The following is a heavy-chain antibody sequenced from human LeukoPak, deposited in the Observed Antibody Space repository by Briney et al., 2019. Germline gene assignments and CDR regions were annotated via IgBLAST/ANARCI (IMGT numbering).Heavy chain of an antibody. D-gene: IGHD2-2*01. Sequence: SETLSLTCSVSGGSLSGSYWSWIRQPAGERPEYIGRINFSGTTNYNPSLRSRVTLSMDTSKNQVSLDLSAVTAADTAVYYCAKLLLPASKGAFIIWGLGTLVTVSS. V-gene: IGHV4-4*07. J-gene: IGHJ3*02. CDR2: INFSGTT. CDR1: GGSLSGSY. CDR3: AKLLLPASKGAFII.